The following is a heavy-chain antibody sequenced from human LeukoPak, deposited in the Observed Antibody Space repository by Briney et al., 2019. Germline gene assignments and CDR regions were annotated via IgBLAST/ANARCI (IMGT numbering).Heavy chain of an antibody. V-gene: IGHV3-43*02. CDR2: ISGDGGST. CDR1: GFTFSKHA. J-gene: IGHJ4*02. D-gene: IGHD2-15*01. CDR3: AKDISECYDFDN. Sequence: GGSLRLSCAASGFTFSKHAMHWVRQAPGKGLEWVSLISGDGGSTYYADSVKGRFTISRDNSKNSLYLQMNSLRTEDTALYYCAKDISECYDFDNWGQGTLVTVSS.